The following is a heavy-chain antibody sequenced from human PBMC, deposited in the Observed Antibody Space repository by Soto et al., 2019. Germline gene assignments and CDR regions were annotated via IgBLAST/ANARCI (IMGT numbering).Heavy chain of an antibody. CDR2: IDPSDSYT. CDR1: GYRFTNYW. Sequence: GESLKISCKGSGYRFTNYWISWVRQMPGKGLEWMGKIDPSDSYTNYSPSFQGHVTISADKSMSTAHLQWSGLKASDTAMYYCVRQAYYDSGTSHLPYWGRGSLVTVSS. D-gene: IGHD3-10*01. V-gene: IGHV5-10-1*01. J-gene: IGHJ4*02. CDR3: VRQAYYDSGTSHLPY.